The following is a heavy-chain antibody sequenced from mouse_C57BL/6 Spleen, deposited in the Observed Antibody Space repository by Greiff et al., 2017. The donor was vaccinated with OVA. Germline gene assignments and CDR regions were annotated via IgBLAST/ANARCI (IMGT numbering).Heavy chain of an antibody. CDR3: ATIFYDDDGPWFAY. D-gene: IGHD2-4*01. CDR1: GYTFTSYC. CDR2: IHPSDSDT. Sequence: VQLQQPGADLVKPGASVKVSCKASGYTFTSYCMHWVKQRPGQGLEWIGRIHPSDSDTNYNQKFKGKATLTVDKSSSTAYMQLSRLTSEDSAVYYCATIFYDDDGPWFAYWGHRTLVPVSA. V-gene: IGHV1-74*01. J-gene: IGHJ3*01.